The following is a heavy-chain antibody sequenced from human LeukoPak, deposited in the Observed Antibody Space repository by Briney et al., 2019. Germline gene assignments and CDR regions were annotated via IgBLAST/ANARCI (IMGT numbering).Heavy chain of an antibody. V-gene: IGHV3-64*01. J-gene: IGHJ4*02. CDR1: GFTFSSYA. CDR3: ARGAPSYYFDY. Sequence: GGSLRLSCAASGFTFSSYAMHWVRQAPGKGLEYVSAISSNGGSTYYANSVKGRFTISRDNSKNTPYLQVGSLRAEDMAVYYCARGAPSYYFDYWGQGTLVTASS. CDR2: ISSNGGST.